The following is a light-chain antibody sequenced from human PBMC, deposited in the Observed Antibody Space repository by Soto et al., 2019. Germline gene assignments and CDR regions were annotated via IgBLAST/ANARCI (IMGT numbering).Light chain of an antibody. CDR1: SSDVGRYNY. J-gene: IGLJ2*01. CDR2: DVT. CDR3: CSFAGL. Sequence: QSALTQPRSVSGSPGQSVAISCAGTSSDVGRYNYVSWYQQYPGKAPKLIIYDVTKRPSGVPDRFSGSKSGNTASPTISGLQAEDEADYYCCSFAGLFGGGTKLTVL. V-gene: IGLV2-11*01.